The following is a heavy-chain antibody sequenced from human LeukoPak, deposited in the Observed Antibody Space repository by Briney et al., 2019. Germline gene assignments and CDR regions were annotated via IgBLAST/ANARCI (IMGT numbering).Heavy chain of an antibody. CDR1: GYTFTSYG. D-gene: IGHD3-9*01. Sequence: ASVKVSCKASGYTFTSYGISWVRQAPGQGLEWMGWISAYNGNTNYAQKLQGRVTMTTDTSTSTAYMELRSLRSDDTAVYYCARAYYDILTGDFSAFDYWGQGTLVTVSS. CDR3: ARAYYDILTGDFSAFDY. J-gene: IGHJ4*02. CDR2: ISAYNGNT. V-gene: IGHV1-18*01.